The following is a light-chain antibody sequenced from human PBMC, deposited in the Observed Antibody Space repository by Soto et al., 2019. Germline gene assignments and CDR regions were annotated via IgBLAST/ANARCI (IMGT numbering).Light chain of an antibody. J-gene: IGKJ4*01. CDR1: QTITSAY. CDR2: DAS. V-gene: IGKV3D-20*01. Sequence: EIVLTQSPATLSLSPGERATLSCGASQTITSAYLAWYQLKPGLAPRLLFYDASNRATGVPDRFSGSGSGTDFTLTISRLDPEDFAVYYCQQYDTSPLTFGGGTKVEIK. CDR3: QQYDTSPLT.